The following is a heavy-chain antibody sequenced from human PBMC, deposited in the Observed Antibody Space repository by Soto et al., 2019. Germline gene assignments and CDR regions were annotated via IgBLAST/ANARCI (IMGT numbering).Heavy chain of an antibody. CDR2: IYYSGST. V-gene: IGHV4-39*01. CDR1: VGSISSSSYY. D-gene: IGHD3-16*02. CDR3: ASHNYYDYIWGSYRYTGQNDY. Sequence: SETLSLTCTVSVGSISSSSYYWGWIRQPPGKGLEWIGSIYYSGSTYYNPSLKSRVTISVDTSKNQFSLKLSSVTAADTAVYYCASHNYYDYIWGSYRYTGQNDYWGQGTLVTVSS. J-gene: IGHJ4*02.